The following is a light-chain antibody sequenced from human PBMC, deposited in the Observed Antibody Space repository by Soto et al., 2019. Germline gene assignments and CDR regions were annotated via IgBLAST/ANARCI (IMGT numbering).Light chain of an antibody. CDR1: SGDVGAYDY. J-gene: IGLJ1*01. V-gene: IGLV2-14*01. CDR2: EVS. CDR3: ASHTTSDTRV. Sequence: QSALTQPASVSGSPGQSIAISCTGTSGDVGAYDYVSWYQHHPDKASKLMIYEVSNRPSGVSDRFSGSKSVYTATLTISGLQAEDEADYYCASHTTSDTRVFGTGTKVTVL.